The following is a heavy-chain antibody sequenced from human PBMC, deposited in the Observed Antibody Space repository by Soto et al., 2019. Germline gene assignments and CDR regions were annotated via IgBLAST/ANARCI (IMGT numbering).Heavy chain of an antibody. J-gene: IGHJ5*02. V-gene: IGHV4-31*03. CDR3: ARDGGSTPQNVWFDP. CDR1: GGSISSGGYY. D-gene: IGHD6-13*01. CDR2: IYYSGST. Sequence: QVQLQESGPGLVKPSQTLSLTCTVSGGSISSGGYYWSWIRQHPGKGLEWIGYIYYSGSTYYNPSLKSRVTISVDTSKNQFSLKLSSVTAADTAMYYCARDGGSTPQNVWFDPWGQGTLVTVSS.